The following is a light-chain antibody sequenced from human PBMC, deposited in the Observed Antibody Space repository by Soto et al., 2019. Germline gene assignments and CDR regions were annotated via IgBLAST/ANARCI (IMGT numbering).Light chain of an antibody. J-gene: IGLJ1*01. Sequence: QSALTQPASVSGSPGQSITISCTGTSSDVGGYNYVSWYQQHPGQVPKLMIYDVSNRPSGISNRFSASKSGNTASLTISGLQAEDEAHYYCSAYTSRNTRVFGTGTKLTVL. CDR1: SSDVGGYNY. V-gene: IGLV2-14*01. CDR3: SAYTSRNTRV. CDR2: DVS.